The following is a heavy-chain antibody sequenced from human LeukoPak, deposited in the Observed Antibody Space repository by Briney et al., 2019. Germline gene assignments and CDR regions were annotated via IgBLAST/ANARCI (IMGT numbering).Heavy chain of an antibody. V-gene: IGHV4-59*08. Sequence: SETLSLTCTVSGGSISSYYWSWIRQPPGKGLEWIGYIYYSGSTNYNPSLKSRVTISVDTSKNQFSLKLSSVTAADTAVYYCARLGSGGSGIAAAGTGFDYWGQGTLVTVSS. CDR1: GGSISSYY. D-gene: IGHD6-13*01. CDR3: ARLGSGGSGIAAAGTGFDY. J-gene: IGHJ4*02. CDR2: IYYSGST.